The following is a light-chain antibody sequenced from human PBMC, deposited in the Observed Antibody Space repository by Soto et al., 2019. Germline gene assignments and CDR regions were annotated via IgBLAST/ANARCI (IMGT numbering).Light chain of an antibody. CDR3: QQYNSYPYT. CDR2: DAS. V-gene: IGKV1-5*01. CDR1: QSISSW. J-gene: IGKJ5*01. Sequence: DIQMTQSPSPLSASVGDRVTITCRASQSISSWLAWYQQKPGKAPKLLIYDASSLQSGVPSRFSGSGSGTQCTLTISSLQPDDVATYYCQQYNSYPYTFGQGTRLEIK.